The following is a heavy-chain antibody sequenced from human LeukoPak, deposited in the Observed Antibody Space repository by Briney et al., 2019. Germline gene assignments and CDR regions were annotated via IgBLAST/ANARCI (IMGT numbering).Heavy chain of an antibody. J-gene: IGHJ4*02. CDR1: GGTFSSYA. Sequence: GSSVKVSCKASGGTFSSYAISWVRQAPGQGLEWMGRIIPILGIANYAQKLQGRVTMTTDTSTSTAYMELRSLRSDDTAVYYCARDVGGLDYWGQGTLVTVSS. V-gene: IGHV1-69*04. CDR3: ARDVGGLDY. CDR2: IIPILGIA. D-gene: IGHD2-15*01.